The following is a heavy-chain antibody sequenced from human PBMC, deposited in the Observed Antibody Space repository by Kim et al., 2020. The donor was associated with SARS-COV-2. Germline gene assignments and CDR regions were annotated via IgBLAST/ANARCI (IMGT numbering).Heavy chain of an antibody. CDR3: ARSGRGYSSGWYRWDFDY. V-gene: IGHV3-21*01. Sequence: GGSLRLSCAASGFTFSSYSMNWVRQAPGKGLEWVSSISSSSSYIYYADSVKGRFTISRDNAKNSLYLQMNSLRAEDTAVYYCARSGRGYSSGWYRWDFDYWGQETLVTVSS. CDR2: ISSSSSYI. D-gene: IGHD6-19*01. J-gene: IGHJ4*02. CDR1: GFTFSSYS.